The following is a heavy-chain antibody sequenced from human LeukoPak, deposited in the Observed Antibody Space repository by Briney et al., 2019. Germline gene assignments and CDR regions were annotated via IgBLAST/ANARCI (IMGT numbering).Heavy chain of an antibody. CDR3: ARHTLYGDSVTTLPDY. Sequence: GESLKISCKGSGYSFTSYWIGWVRQMPGKGLEWMGIIYPGDSDTRYSPSFQGQVTISADKSISTAYLQWSSLKASDTAMYYCARHTLYGDSVTTLPDYWGQGTLVTVSS. D-gene: IGHD4-17*01. CDR1: GYSFTSYW. CDR2: IYPGDSDT. V-gene: IGHV5-51*01. J-gene: IGHJ4*02.